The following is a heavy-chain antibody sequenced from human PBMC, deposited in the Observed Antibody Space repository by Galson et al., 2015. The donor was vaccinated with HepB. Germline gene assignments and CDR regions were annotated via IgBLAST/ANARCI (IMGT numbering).Heavy chain of an antibody. CDR1: GGTFSSYA. Sequence: SVKVSCKASGGTFSSYAISWVRQAPGQGLEWMGRIIPILDIANYAQKFQGRVTITADKSTSTAYMELSSLRSEDTAVYYCARDVPGVTVILLHPGAFDIWGQGTLVTVSS. CDR3: ARDVPGVTVILLHPGAFDI. V-gene: IGHV1-69*04. CDR2: IIPILDIA. J-gene: IGHJ3*02. D-gene: IGHD2/OR15-2a*01.